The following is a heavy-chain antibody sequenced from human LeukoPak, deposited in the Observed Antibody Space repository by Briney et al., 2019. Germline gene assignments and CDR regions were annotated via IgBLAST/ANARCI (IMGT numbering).Heavy chain of an antibody. CDR3: ATDTLVMVRGAYYYGMDV. CDR2: IIPIFGTA. D-gene: IGHD3-10*01. J-gene: IGHJ6*02. V-gene: IGHV1-69*13. Sequence: GASVKVSCKASGGTFSSYAISWVRQAPGQGLEWMGGIIPIFGTANYAQKFQGRVTITADESTSTAYMELSSLRSEDTAVYYCATDTLVMVRGAYYYGMDVWGQGTTVTVSS. CDR1: GGTFSSYA.